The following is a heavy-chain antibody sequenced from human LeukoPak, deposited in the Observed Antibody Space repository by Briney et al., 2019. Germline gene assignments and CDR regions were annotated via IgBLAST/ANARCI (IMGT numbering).Heavy chain of an antibody. CDR2: IGADTGNT. D-gene: IGHD1-7*01. V-gene: IGHV1-18*04. CDR3: ARDSRETGSTSDFDF. J-gene: IGHJ4*02. CDR1: GYTFYDYG. Sequence: ASVKVSCKTSGYTFYDYGISWVRQAPGQGLEWMGWIGADTGNTNFPQKLQDRVTMTTDTSTSTAYMELRSLTSDDTAVYYCARDSRETGSTSDFDFWGQGTLVTVSS.